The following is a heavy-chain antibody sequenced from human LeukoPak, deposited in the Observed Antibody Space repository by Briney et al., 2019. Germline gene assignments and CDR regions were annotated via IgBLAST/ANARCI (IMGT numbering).Heavy chain of an antibody. V-gene: IGHV3-23*01. CDR1: GFTLSSYA. CDR3: AKDSTVTTGGIFDY. J-gene: IGHJ4*02. CDR2: ISGSGGST. Sequence: GGSLRLSCAASGFTLSSYAMSWVRQAPGKGLEWVSAISGSGGSTYYADSVKGRFTISRDNSKNTLYLQMNSLRAEDTAVYYCAKDSTVTTGGIFDYWGQGTLVTVSS. D-gene: IGHD4-17*01.